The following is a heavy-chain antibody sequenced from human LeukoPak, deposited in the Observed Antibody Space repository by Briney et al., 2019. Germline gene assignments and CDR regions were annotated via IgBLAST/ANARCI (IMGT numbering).Heavy chain of an antibody. D-gene: IGHD3-16*01. CDR1: GGTFSSYA. V-gene: IGHV1-69*04. Sequence: ASVKVSCKASGGTFSSYAISWVRQAPGQGLEWVGRIIPILGIANYAQKFQGRVTITADKSTSTAYMELSSLRSEDTAVYYCARDPDPYYDYVWGSYLGAFDIWGQGTMVTVSS. J-gene: IGHJ3*02. CDR2: IIPILGIA. CDR3: ARDPDPYYDYVWGSYLGAFDI.